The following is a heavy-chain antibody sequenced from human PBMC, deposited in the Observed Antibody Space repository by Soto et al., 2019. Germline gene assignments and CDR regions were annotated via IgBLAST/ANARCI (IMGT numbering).Heavy chain of an antibody. J-gene: IGHJ6*02. CDR3: AKETHPRYYYYYGMDV. V-gene: IGHV3-30*18. CDR2: ISYDGSNK. CDR1: GFAFSSYG. Sequence: LRLSCAASGFAFSSYGMHWVRQAPGKGLEWVAVISYDGSNKYYADSVKGRFTISRDNSKNTLYLQMNSLRAEDTAVYYCAKETHPRYYYYYGMDVWGQGTTVTVSS.